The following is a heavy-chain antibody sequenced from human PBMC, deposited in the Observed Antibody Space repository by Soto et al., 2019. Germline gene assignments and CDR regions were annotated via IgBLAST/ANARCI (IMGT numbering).Heavy chain of an antibody. D-gene: IGHD5-12*01. J-gene: IGHJ6*02. CDR1: GYTLTELS. CDR2: FDPEDGET. Sequence: ASVKVSCKVSGYTLTELSMHWVRQAPGKGLEWMGGFDPEDGETIYAQKFQGRVTMTEDTSTDTAYMELSSLRSEDTAVYYCATGGVVATITNYYYGMDVRGQGTTVTVSS. V-gene: IGHV1-24*01. CDR3: ATGGVVATITNYYYGMDV.